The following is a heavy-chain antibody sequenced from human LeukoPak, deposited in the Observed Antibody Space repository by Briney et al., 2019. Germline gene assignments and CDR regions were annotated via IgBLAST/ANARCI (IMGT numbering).Heavy chain of an antibody. CDR1: GFTFSSYA. CDR2: ISSNGGST. CDR3: ARGGSGWPIDY. D-gene: IGHD6-19*01. Sequence: GGSLRLSCAASGFTFSSYAMHWVRQAPGKGLEYVSAISSNGGSTYYANSVKGRFTISRDNSKNTLYLQMGSLRAEDMAVYYCARGGSGWPIDYWGQGTLVTVSS. J-gene: IGHJ4*02. V-gene: IGHV3-64*01.